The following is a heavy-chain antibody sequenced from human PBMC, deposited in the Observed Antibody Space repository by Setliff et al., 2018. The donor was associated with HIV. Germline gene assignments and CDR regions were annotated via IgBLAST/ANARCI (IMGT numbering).Heavy chain of an antibody. CDR2: INPKSGVA. Sequence: RASVMVSCKASGYTFTDFYIHWVRQAPGQGLEWIGRINPKSGVADYLKKFQGRVTMTTDTSTNTAHMELIRPRFDDTAVYYCARAHFLVAMTRNWFDPWGQGTLVTVSS. J-gene: IGHJ5*02. CDR1: GYTFTDFY. V-gene: IGHV1-2*06. D-gene: IGHD5-12*01. CDR3: ARAHFLVAMTRNWFDP.